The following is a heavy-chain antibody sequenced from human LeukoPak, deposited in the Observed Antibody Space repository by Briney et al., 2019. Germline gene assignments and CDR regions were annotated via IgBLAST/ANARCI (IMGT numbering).Heavy chain of an antibody. CDR2: IYYSGST. J-gene: IGHJ4*02. Sequence: PSETLSLTCTVSGGSISSGAYYWTWIRQHPGKGLECIAYIYYSGSTYYNPSLKSRLTISVDTSKNQFSLNLSSVTAADTAVYYCARGGIWGTYRYKGFEYWGQGALVTVSS. D-gene: IGHD3-16*02. CDR1: GGSISSGAYY. V-gene: IGHV4-31*03. CDR3: ARGGIWGTYRYKGFEY.